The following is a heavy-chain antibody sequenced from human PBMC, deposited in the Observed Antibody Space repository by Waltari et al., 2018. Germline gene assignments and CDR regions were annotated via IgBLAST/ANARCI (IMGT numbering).Heavy chain of an antibody. CDR1: DFFMDYG. V-gene: IGHV3-74*03. Sequence: EVQLVNSGGGLVQPGGSLRLSCAATDFFMDYGLDWVRQAPGKGLVWVSRMKTDGTSITYADSVKGRFTISRDSAKNTYYLQMNSLRAEDTAVYYCTRNPGYWGQGTLVTVSS. J-gene: IGHJ4*02. CDR2: MKTDGTSI. CDR3: TRNPGY.